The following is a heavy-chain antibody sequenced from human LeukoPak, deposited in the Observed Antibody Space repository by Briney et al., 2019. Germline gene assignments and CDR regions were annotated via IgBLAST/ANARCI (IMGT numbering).Heavy chain of an antibody. J-gene: IGHJ6*02. CDR3: AKDYSGSYGGLYGMDV. D-gene: IGHD1-26*01. CDR2: ISWNSGSI. Sequence: GRSLRLSCAASGFTFDDYAMHWVRQAPGKGLEWVSGISWNSGSIGYADSVKGRFTISRDNAKNSLCLQMNSLRAEDTALYYCAKDYSGSYGGLYGMDVWGQGTTVTVSS. CDR1: GFTFDDYA. V-gene: IGHV3-9*01.